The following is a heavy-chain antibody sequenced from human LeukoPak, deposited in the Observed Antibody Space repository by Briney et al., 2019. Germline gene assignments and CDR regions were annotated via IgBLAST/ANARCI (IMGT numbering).Heavy chain of an antibody. CDR3: AKDDDWGRFNH. V-gene: IGHV3-23*01. CDR2: ISPRGDIT. D-gene: IGHD3-16*01. Sequence: WGSLRLSCAASGFSFRSHGMNWVRQGPGKGLEWVSGISPRGDITYYKDSVRGRFTISRDNFMNTVSLQLNSLRAEDTAMYYCAKDDDWGRFNHWGQGTLVTVSS. CDR1: GFSFRSHG. J-gene: IGHJ1*01.